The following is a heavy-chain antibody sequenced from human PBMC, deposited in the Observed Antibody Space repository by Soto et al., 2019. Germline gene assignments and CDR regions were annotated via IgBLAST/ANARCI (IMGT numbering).Heavy chain of an antibody. CDR1: GFTFSSYA. D-gene: IGHD3-22*01. J-gene: IGHJ5*02. Sequence: QVQLVESGGGVVQPGRSLRLSCAASGFTFSSYAMHWVRQAPGKGLEWVAVISYDGSNKYYADSVKGRFTISRDNSKNTLYLQMNSLRAEDTAVYYCARDQYYDSKNWFDPWGQGTLVTVSS. CDR2: ISYDGSNK. CDR3: ARDQYYDSKNWFDP. V-gene: IGHV3-30-3*01.